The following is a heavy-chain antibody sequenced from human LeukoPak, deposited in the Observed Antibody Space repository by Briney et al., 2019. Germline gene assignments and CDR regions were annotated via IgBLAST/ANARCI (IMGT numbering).Heavy chain of an antibody. V-gene: IGHV6-1*01. CDR1: GDSVSSNSAA. J-gene: IGHJ4*02. D-gene: IGHD5-18*01. CDR2: TYYRSKWYN. CDR3: ARGDVIYSYGVPLRPYYFDY. Sequence: SQTLSLTCAISGDSVSSNSAAWNWIRQSPSRGLEWLGRTYYRSKWYNDYAVSVKSRITINPDTSKNQFSLQLNSVTPEDTAVYYCARGDVIYSYGVPLRPYYFDYWGQGTLVTVSS.